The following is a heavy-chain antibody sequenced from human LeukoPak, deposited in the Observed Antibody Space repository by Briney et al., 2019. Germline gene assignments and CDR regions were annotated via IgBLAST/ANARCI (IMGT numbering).Heavy chain of an antibody. CDR1: GFTFSSYS. D-gene: IGHD5-24*01. Sequence: GGSLRLSCAASGFTFSSYSMNWVRQAPGKGLEWVSSISSSSSYIYYADSVKGRFTISRDNAKNSLYLQMNSLRAEDTAVYYCARDLEPLRDSRRDGYTLGYWGQGTLVTVSS. CDR3: ARDLEPLRDSRRDGYTLGY. J-gene: IGHJ4*02. V-gene: IGHV3-21*01. CDR2: ISSSSSYI.